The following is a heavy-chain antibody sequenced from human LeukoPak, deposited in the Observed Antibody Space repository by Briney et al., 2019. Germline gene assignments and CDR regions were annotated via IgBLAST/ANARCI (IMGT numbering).Heavy chain of an antibody. V-gene: IGHV4-61*02. CDR1: GCSISSGSYY. J-gene: IGHJ6*03. Sequence: SQTLSLTCTVSGCSISSGSYYWSWIRQPAGKGLEWIGRIYTSGSTNYNPSLKSRVTISVDTSKNQFSLKLSSVTAADTAVYYCARDDYAGYYYYYMDVWGKGTTVTVSS. CDR3: ARDDYAGYYYYYMDV. D-gene: IGHD2-2*01. CDR2: IYTSGST.